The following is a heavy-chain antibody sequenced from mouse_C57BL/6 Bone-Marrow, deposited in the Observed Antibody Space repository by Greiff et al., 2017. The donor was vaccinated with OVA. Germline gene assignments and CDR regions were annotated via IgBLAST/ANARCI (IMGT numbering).Heavy chain of an antibody. Sequence: VHVKQSGAELVRPGASVKLSCTASGFNIKDYYMHWVKQRPEQGLEWIGRIDPEDGDTEYAPKFQGKATMTADTSSNTAYLQLSSLTSEDTAVYYCTTTTAGYFDYWGQGTTLTVSS. J-gene: IGHJ2*01. CDR3: TTTTAGYFDY. CDR2: IDPEDGDT. D-gene: IGHD1-2*01. V-gene: IGHV14-1*01. CDR1: GFNIKDYY.